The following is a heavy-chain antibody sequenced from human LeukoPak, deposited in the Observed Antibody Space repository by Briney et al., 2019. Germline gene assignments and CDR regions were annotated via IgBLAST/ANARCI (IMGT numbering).Heavy chain of an antibody. J-gene: IGHJ4*02. V-gene: IGHV4-39*07. CDR2: MYYSGST. CDR1: GVSISSSSYY. CDR3: ARDPRRAGLAYCGGDCYSGGAFDY. Sequence: PSETLSLTCTVSGVSISSSSYYWGWIRQPPGKGLEWIGSMYYSGSTYYNPSVKSRFTISVDTAKNQFSLKLSDVTAANTAVYYCARDPRRAGLAYCGGDCYSGGAFDYWGQGTLVTVSS. D-gene: IGHD2-21*02.